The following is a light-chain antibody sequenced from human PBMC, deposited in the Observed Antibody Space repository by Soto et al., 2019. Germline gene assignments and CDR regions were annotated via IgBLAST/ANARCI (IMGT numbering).Light chain of an antibody. V-gene: IGKV3-11*01. CDR2: DAS. J-gene: IGKJ4*01. CDR3: QQRSSWPLT. CDR1: QSVSRY. Sequence: EIVLTQSPVTLSLPPGERATLSCRASQSVSRYLAWYQQKPGQAPRLLIYDASSRATGIPARFSGSGSGTDFTLTISSLEPEDFAVYYCQQRSSWPLTFGGGTKVEIK.